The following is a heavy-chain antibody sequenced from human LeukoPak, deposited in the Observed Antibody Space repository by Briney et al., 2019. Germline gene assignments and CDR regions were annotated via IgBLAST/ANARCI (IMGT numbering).Heavy chain of an antibody. J-gene: IGHJ4*02. CDR1: GFTFSSYA. V-gene: IGHV3-30-3*01. D-gene: IGHD6-19*01. CDR2: ISYDGSNK. Sequence: PGRSLRLSCAASGFTFSSYAMHWVRQAPGKGLERVAVISYDGSNKYYADSVKGRFTISRDNSKNTLYLQMNSLRAEDTAVYYCEVAVAAAIDYWGQGTLVTVSS. CDR3: EVAVAAAIDY.